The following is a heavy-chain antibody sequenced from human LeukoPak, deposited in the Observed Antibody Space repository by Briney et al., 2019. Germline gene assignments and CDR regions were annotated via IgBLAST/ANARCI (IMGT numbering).Heavy chain of an antibody. CDR3: ARDNRVVAGWDGDAFDI. D-gene: IGHD6-19*01. J-gene: IGHJ3*02. CDR1: GFTFSSYS. Sequence: GGSLRLSCAASGFTFSSYSMNWVRQAPGKGLEWVSSISSSSSYIYYADSVKGRFTISRDNAKNSLYPQMNSLRAEDTAVYYCARDNRVVAGWDGDAFDIWGQGTMVTVSS. V-gene: IGHV3-21*01. CDR2: ISSSSSYI.